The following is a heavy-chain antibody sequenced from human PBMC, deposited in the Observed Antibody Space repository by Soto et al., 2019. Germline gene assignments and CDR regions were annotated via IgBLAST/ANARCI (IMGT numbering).Heavy chain of an antibody. D-gene: IGHD5-18*01. CDR2: ISSSSSTI. CDR1: GFTFGSYS. V-gene: IGHV3-48*01. CDR3: ARVSHRGYSYEIDY. Sequence: EVQLVESGGGLVQPGGSLRLSCAASGFTFGSYSMNWVRQAPGKGLEWVSYISSSSSTIYYADSVKGRFTISRDNAKNSLYLQMNSLRAEDTAVYYCARVSHRGYSYEIDYWGQGTLVTVSS. J-gene: IGHJ4*02.